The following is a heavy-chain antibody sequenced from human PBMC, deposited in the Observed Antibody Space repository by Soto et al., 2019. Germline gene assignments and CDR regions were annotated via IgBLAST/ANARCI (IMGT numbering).Heavy chain of an antibody. J-gene: IGHJ4*02. CDR3: ARADWSGWIDY. D-gene: IGHD6-19*01. CDR1: GGSINNAGYY. CDR2: IYYSGNT. Sequence: SETLSLTCTVSGGSINNAGYYWTWIRQHPRKGLEWIGYIYYSGNTFYNPSLKSRVSISVDTSKNQFSLNLTSVTAADTAVFYCARADWSGWIDYWGQGTLVTVSS. V-gene: IGHV4-31*03.